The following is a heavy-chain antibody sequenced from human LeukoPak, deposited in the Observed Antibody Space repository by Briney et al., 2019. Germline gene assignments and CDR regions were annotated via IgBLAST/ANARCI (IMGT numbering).Heavy chain of an antibody. CDR3: ARDHACSNGVCSYFDY. J-gene: IGHJ4*02. CDR1: GGSISSSSYY. V-gene: IGHV4-39*07. Sequence: KPSETLSLTCTVSGGSISSSSYYWGWIRQPPGKGLEWIGSIYYSGSTSYNMSLKSRVTISVDTSRNQFSLKLSSVTAADTAVYYCARDHACSNGVCSYFDYWGQGTLVTVSS. CDR2: IYYSGST. D-gene: IGHD2-8*01.